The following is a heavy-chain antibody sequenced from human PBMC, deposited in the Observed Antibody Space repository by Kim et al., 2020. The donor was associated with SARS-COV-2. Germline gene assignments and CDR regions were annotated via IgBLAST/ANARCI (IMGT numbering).Heavy chain of an antibody. CDR2: ISFDGRNK. Sequence: GGSLRLSCAASGLSFDSSAMNWVRQAPGKGLEWVAVISFDGRNKAYAGSVKGLVTISRDNTKSTLHLQMNSLRVEDTAVYYCARGNYYESVSLSDYYNGMDVWGQGTTVTVSS. CDR1: GLSFDSSA. V-gene: IGHV3-30-3*01. CDR3: ARGNYYESVSLSDYYNGMDV. D-gene: IGHD3-10*01. J-gene: IGHJ6*02.